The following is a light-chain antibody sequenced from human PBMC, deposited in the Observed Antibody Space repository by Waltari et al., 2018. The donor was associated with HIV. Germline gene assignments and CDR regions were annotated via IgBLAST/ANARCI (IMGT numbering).Light chain of an antibody. CDR3: QQVNMPFT. J-gene: IGKJ3*01. V-gene: IGKV1-9*01. CDR1: QGISTY. CDR2: AAS. Sequence: DIQLTQSPSFLSASVGDGVTVTYRAGQGISTYLAWYQQKPGKAPKLLIYAASTLQTGVPSRFSGSGSGTEFTLTISSLQPEDVATYYCQQVNMPFTFGPGTKVDIK.